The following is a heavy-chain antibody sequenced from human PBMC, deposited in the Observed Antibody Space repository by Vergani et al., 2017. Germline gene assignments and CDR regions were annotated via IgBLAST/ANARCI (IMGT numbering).Heavy chain of an antibody. CDR1: GFTFSSYA. CDR2: ISSNGGIT. CDR3: VMGSSRYFDWLLGDYYYYGMDV. J-gene: IGHJ6*02. D-gene: IGHD3-9*01. Sequence: EVQLVESGGGLVQPGGSLRLSCSASGFTFSSYAMHWVRQAPGKGLEYVSAISSNGGITYYADSVKGRFTISRDNSKNTLYLQMSSLRAEDTAVYYCVMGSSRYFDWLLGDYYYYGMDVWGQGTTVTVSS. V-gene: IGHV3-64D*06.